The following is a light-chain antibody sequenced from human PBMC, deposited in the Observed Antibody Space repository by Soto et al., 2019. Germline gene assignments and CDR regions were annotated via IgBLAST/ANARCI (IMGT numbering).Light chain of an antibody. V-gene: IGKV1-5*01. J-gene: IGKJ2*01. CDR3: QHTTDFT. Sequence: DIPMTQSPSTLAASVGDTVTMTCRSSSKWLAWYQKKPGKAPKLLIYDVSNLERGVPPRFSGSTSGAESTLTITGLQHDELEKYYCQHTTDFTFGQGTKVEIK. CDR2: DVS. CDR1: SSSKW.